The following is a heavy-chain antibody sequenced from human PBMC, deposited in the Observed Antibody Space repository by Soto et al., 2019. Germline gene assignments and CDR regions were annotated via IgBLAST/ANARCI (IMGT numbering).Heavy chain of an antibody. CDR1: GYTFTTYY. D-gene: IGHD5-18*01. CDR3: ERRAYNYANMDV. V-gene: IGHV1-46*01. J-gene: IGHJ6*02. Sequence: QVQLVQSGAEVKKPGASVKVSCETSGYTFTTYYMHWVRRAPGQGLEWMGMINPSGGSTSYAQKFQGRVTMTRDTSTRTIYMELSSLRRDDTAIDYCERRAYNYANMDVWGQGTTVTVSS. CDR2: INPSGGST.